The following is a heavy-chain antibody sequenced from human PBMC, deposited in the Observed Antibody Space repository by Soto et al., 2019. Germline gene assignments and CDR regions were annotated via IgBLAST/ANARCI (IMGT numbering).Heavy chain of an antibody. J-gene: IGHJ3*02. CDR1: GGSFSGYY. Sequence: QVQLQQWGAGLLKPSETLSLTCAVYGGSFSGYYWSWIRQPPGKGLEWIGEINHSGSTNYNPSLKSRVTISDDTSKNKFSLKLSSVTAADTAVYYCARAMYYYGSRHDAFDIWGQGTMVTVSS. V-gene: IGHV4-34*01. CDR3: ARAMYYYGSRHDAFDI. CDR2: INHSGST. D-gene: IGHD3-10*01.